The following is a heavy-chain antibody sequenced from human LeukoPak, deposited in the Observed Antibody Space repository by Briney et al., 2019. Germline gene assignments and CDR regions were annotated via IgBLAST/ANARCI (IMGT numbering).Heavy chain of an antibody. D-gene: IGHD3-10*01. CDR2: INHSGST. V-gene: IGHV4-34*01. Sequence: SETLSLTCAVYGGSFSGYYWSWIRQPPGKGLEWIGEINHSGSTNYNPSLKSRVTISVDTSKNQFSLKLSSVTAADTAVYYCARPVRSRNYYGSGSYDYWGQGTLVTVSS. CDR3: ARPVRSRNYYGSGSYDY. CDR1: GGSFSGYY. J-gene: IGHJ4*02.